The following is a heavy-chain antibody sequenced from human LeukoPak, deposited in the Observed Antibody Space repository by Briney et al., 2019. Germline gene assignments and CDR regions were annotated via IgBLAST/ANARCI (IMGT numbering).Heavy chain of an antibody. CDR2: VIPIFGTA. CDR3: ARASYYDFWSGSIYYYYYYMDV. CDR1: GGPFSSYA. Sequence: GSSVKVSCKASGGPFSSYAFSWVRQAPGQGLEWMGGVIPIFGTANYAQRFQGRVTITTDESTSTAYMELSSLRSEDTAVYYCARASYYDFWSGSIYYYYYYMDVWGKGTTVTVSS. J-gene: IGHJ6*03. V-gene: IGHV1-69*05. D-gene: IGHD3-3*01.